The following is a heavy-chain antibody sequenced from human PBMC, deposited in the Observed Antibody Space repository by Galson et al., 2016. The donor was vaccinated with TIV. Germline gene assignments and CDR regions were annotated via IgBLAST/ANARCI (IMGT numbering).Heavy chain of an antibody. CDR1: GGSFSGSY. D-gene: IGHD5-24*01. CDR3: GRRQRFRFAYYFDS. J-gene: IGHJ4*02. V-gene: IGHV4-34*01. CDR2: INHSGGT. Sequence: SETLSLTCAVYGGSFSGSYWSWIRQPPGKGLEWIGEINHSGGTNYNPSLKIRVTISVDTSKTQFSLKLRSVTAADTSVYYCGRRQRFRFAYYFDSWGQGTLVTVSS.